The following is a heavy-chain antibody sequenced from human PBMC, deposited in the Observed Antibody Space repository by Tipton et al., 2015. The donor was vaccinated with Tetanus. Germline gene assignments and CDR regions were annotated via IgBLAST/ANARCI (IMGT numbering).Heavy chain of an antibody. D-gene: IGHD3-9*01. Sequence: LRLSCSVSGDSISGGGYYWSWIRQHPGKGLEWTGYIYSSGTTNYNPSLRSRVTMSVDTSKNQFSLELTSVTAADTAVYYCARSYYDLLTGNYIPYYFDYWGRGSLVTVSS. CDR1: GDSISGGGYY. CDR3: ARSYYDLLTGNYIPYYFDY. CDR2: IYSSGTT. J-gene: IGHJ4*02. V-gene: IGHV4-31*03.